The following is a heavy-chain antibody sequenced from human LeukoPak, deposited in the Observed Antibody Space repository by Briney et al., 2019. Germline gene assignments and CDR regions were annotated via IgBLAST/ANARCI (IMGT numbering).Heavy chain of an antibody. CDR1: GGSISSYY. Sequence: SETLSLTCTVSGGSISSYYWSWIRQPPGKGLEWIGYIYYSGSTNYNPPLKSRVTISVDTSKNQFSLKLSSVTAADTAVYYCARGGRDFWSGYPSYFDYWGQGTLVTVSS. J-gene: IGHJ4*02. CDR2: IYYSGST. CDR3: ARGGRDFWSGYPSYFDY. V-gene: IGHV4-59*12. D-gene: IGHD3-3*01.